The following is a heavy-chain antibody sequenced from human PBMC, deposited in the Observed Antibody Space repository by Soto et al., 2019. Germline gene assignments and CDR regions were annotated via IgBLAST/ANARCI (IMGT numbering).Heavy chain of an antibody. V-gene: IGHV3-23*01. J-gene: IGHJ3*02. CDR3: AKGPNSWTASDI. CDR1: GFTFSSYA. CDR2: ISGSGGST. Sequence: GGSLRLSCAASGFTFSSYAMSWVRQAPGKGLEWVSAISGSGGSTYYADSVKGRFTISRDNSKSTLYLQMNSLRAEDTAVYYCAKGPNSWTASDIWGQGTMVTVSS. D-gene: IGHD3-3*01.